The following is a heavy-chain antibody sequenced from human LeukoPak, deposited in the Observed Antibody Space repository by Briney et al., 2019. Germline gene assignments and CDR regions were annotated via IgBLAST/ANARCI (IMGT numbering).Heavy chain of an antibody. CDR1: GYTFTTYY. Sequence: SVKVSCKASGYTFTTYYIHWVRQAPGQGLEWMGGIIPIFGTANYAQKFQGRVTITADESTSTAYMELSSLRSEDTAVYYCARDSKAFSGYYTSFDYWGQGTLVTVS. CDR3: ARDSKAFSGYYTSFDY. CDR2: IIPIFGTA. J-gene: IGHJ4*02. V-gene: IGHV1-69*13. D-gene: IGHD3-3*01.